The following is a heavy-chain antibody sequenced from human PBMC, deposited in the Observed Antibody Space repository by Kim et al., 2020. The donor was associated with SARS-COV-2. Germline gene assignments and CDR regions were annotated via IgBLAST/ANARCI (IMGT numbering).Heavy chain of an antibody. CDR2: SYYSGST. D-gene: IGHD2-2*01. J-gene: IGHJ5*02. Sequence: SETLSLTCTVSGGSISSYYWSWIRQPPGKGLEWIGYSYYSGSTNYTPSLKSRVTISVDTSKNQFSLKLSSVTAADTAVYYCARDGGGYCSSTSCPFDPWGQGTLVTVSS. CDR1: GGSISSYY. CDR3: ARDGGGYCSSTSCPFDP. V-gene: IGHV4-59*01.